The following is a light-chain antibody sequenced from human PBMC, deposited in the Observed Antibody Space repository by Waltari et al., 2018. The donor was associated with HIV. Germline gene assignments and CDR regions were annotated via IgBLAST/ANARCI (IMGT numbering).Light chain of an antibody. Sequence: SYELTQPFSVSVALGQTVRITCGGRTIGTKDVHWYQQRPGQAPLLVIVNDRNRPSGIRERFSGSKSRNTATLTISGAQAGDEADYYCQVWHYSVVFGGGTKLTVL. CDR2: NDR. CDR3: QVWHYSVV. CDR1: TIGTKD. J-gene: IGLJ3*02. V-gene: IGLV3-9*01.